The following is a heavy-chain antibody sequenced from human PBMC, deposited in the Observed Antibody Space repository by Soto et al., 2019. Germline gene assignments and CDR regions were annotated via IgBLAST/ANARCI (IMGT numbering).Heavy chain of an antibody. CDR2: IANGGRSE. V-gene: IGHV3-30*18. Sequence: QVQLVESGGGVVQPGRSLRLSCAASGLAFSAAGMHWVRQAPGKGLEWVAFIANGGRSESYADSVKGRFTISRDNSQNRLYLQMNGLRAEDTAVYYCAKDKGRTAIDYWGQGTLVSVSS. CDR3: AKDKGRTAIDY. CDR1: GLAFSAAG. J-gene: IGHJ4*02.